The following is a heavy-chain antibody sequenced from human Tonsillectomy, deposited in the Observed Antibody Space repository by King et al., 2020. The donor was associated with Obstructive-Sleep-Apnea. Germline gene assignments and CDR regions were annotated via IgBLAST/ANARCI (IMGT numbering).Heavy chain of an antibody. CDR3: TRTYYSDITGCSHD. Sequence: VQLVESGGGLVQPGGSLKLSCAASGFTFSGSAIHWVRQASGKGLEWVGRIKSKPNNYATVYAASVKGRFTISRDDSKNMAYLQMNSLKTEDTAVYFCTRTYYSDITGCSHDWGQGTLVTVSS. CDR1: GFTFSGSA. V-gene: IGHV3-73*02. J-gene: IGHJ4*02. CDR2: IKSKPNNYAT. D-gene: IGHD3-22*01.